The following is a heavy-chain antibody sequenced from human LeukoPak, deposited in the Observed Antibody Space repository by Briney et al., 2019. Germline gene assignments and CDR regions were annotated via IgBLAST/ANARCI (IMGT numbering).Heavy chain of an antibody. J-gene: IGHJ5*02. CDR1: GYTFTSYD. V-gene: IGHV1-8*01. D-gene: IGHD6-19*01. Sequence: ASVKVSCKATGYTFTSYDINWVRQATGQGLEWMGWMNPNSGNTGYAQKFQGRVTMTRNTSISTAYMELSSLRSEDTAVYYCARGSYSSGWYPSWGQGTLVTVSS. CDR2: MNPNSGNT. CDR3: ARGSYSSGWYPS.